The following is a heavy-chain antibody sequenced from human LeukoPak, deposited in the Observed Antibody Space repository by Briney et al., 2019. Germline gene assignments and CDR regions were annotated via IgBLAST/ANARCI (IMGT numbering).Heavy chain of an antibody. CDR3: ARLMNSSGWYRLDR. Sequence: SETLSLTCTVSGGSISSYYWSWIRQPPGKGLEWIGYISYSGSTNYDPSLKSRVTISVGTSKTQFSLKLSSVTAADTAVYYCARLMNSSGWYRLDRWGQGTLVTVSS. CDR2: ISYSGST. CDR1: GGSISSYY. J-gene: IGHJ4*02. V-gene: IGHV4-59*08. D-gene: IGHD6-13*01.